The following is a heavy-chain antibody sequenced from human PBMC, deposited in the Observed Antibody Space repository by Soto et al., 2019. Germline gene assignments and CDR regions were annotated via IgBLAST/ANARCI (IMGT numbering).Heavy chain of an antibody. V-gene: IGHV3-30*03. CDR2: ISYDGSNT. J-gene: IGHJ4*02. CDR3: DTLTAMDPLIVY. Sequence: PGGSLRLSCAASGFTFRSYGMHWVRQAPGKGMEWVAVISYDGSNTYYADSVKGRFTISRDNSNNTLYLQMNSLRAEDTAVYYCDTLTAMDPLIVYWGQGTLVTVSS. D-gene: IGHD5-18*01. CDR1: GFTFRSYG.